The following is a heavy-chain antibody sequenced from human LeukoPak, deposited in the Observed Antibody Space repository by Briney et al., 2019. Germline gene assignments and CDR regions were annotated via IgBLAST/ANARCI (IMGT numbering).Heavy chain of an antibody. CDR3: ARVYRDSSGYYTFDY. D-gene: IGHD3-22*01. CDR1: GGSISSGGYS. Sequence: ASQTLCLTCAVSGGSISSGGYSWSWIRQPPGKGLEWIGYIYHSGSTYYNPSLKSRVTISVDRSRNQFSLKLSSVTAADTAVYYCARVYRDSSGYYTFDYWGQGTLVTVSS. V-gene: IGHV4-30-2*01. J-gene: IGHJ4*02. CDR2: IYHSGST.